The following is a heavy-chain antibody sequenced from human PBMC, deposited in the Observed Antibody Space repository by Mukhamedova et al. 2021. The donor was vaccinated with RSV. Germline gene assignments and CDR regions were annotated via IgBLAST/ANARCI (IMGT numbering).Heavy chain of an antibody. V-gene: IGHV3-74*01. Sequence: GLEWISRINTNGDYTSYGDSVRGRVTISRDNAKNTVYLEMKSLRAEDTAVYYCARLDGSFVHYNIDAWGNGTTVTVSS. CDR2: INTNGDYT. D-gene: IGHD3-16*02. CDR3: ARLDGSFVHYNIDA. J-gene: IGHJ6*03.